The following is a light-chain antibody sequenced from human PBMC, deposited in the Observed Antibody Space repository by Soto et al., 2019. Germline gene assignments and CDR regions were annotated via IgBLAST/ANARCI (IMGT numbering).Light chain of an antibody. J-gene: IGKJ1*01. CDR2: GAS. CDR3: QHYNNWPRT. CDR1: QSVSSN. Sequence: EIVMTQSPATLSVSPGERATLSCRASQSVSSNLAWYQQKPGQAPRVLIYGASTRATGIPARFSGSRSGTEFTLTLSSLQSEDFAVYYCQHYNNWPRTFGQGTKVEIK. V-gene: IGKV3-15*01.